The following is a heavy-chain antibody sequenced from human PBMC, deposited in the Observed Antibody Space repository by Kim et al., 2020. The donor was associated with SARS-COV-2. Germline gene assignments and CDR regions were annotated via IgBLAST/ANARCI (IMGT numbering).Heavy chain of an antibody. CDR3: ARGGALWPTAFDI. J-gene: IGHJ3*02. Sequence: GGSLRLSCAASGFTFSSYGMHWVRQAPGKGLEWVVVIWYDGSNKYYADSVKGRFTISRDNSKNTLYLQMNSLRAEDTAVYYCARGGALWPTAFDIWGQGTMVTVSS. CDR2: IWYDGSNK. CDR1: GFTFSSYG. D-gene: IGHD2-21*01. V-gene: IGHV3-33*01.